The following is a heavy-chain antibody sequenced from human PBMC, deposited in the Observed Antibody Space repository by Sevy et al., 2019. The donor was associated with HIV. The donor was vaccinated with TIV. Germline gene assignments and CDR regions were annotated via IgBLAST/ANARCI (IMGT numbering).Heavy chain of an antibody. CDR2: ISGSGDTT. CDR3: AKEGYRLPGADAIDI. V-gene: IGHV3-23*01. D-gene: IGHD3-16*01. J-gene: IGHJ3*02. Sequence: GGSLSLSCAPSGFTFSYYAMTWVRQPPGKGLEWVSAISGSGDTTYYPESVKGRFTISRDNSRGTLYLQINSLRAEDTAIYFCAKEGYRLPGADAIDIWGQGTMVTVSS. CDR1: GFTFSYYA.